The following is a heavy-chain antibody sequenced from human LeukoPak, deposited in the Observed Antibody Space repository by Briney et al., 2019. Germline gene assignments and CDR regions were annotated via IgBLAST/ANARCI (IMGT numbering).Heavy chain of an antibody. Sequence: ASVKVSXKASGYTFTSYDINWVRQATGQGLEWMGWMNPNSGNTGYAQKFQGRVTITRNTSISTAYMELSSLRSEDTAVYYCARVPARNYYYYYMDVWGKGTTVTVSS. V-gene: IGHV1-8*03. D-gene: IGHD2-2*01. CDR3: ARVPARNYYYYYMDV. CDR1: GYTFTSYD. J-gene: IGHJ6*03. CDR2: MNPNSGNT.